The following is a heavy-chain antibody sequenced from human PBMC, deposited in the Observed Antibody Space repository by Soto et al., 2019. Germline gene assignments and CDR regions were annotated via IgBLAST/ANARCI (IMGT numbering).Heavy chain of an antibody. CDR3: AREGLNCSSTSCYVDNWFDP. J-gene: IGHJ5*02. CDR1: GGTFSSYT. D-gene: IGHD2-2*01. V-gene: IGHV1-69*04. Sequence: GASVKVSCKSSGGTFSSYTISWVRQAPGQGLEWMGRIIPILGIANYAQKFQGRVTITADKSTSTAYMELSSLRSEDTAVYYCAREGLNCSSTSCYVDNWFDPWGQGTLVTVSS. CDR2: IIPILGIA.